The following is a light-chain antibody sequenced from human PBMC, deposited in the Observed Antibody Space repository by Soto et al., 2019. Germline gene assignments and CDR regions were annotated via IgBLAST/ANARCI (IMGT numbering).Light chain of an antibody. CDR2: NAS. CDR1: ENVGNNY. J-gene: IGKJ4*01. V-gene: IGKV3-20*01. Sequence: EVVLTQSPGTLSLSPGEGATLSCRASENVGNNYLAWFQKKPGQPPRLLIYNASNRATGIPDRFSGSGSGTDFTLAISRLEPEDFAVYFCQQYAYSPLTFGGGTKVEIK. CDR3: QQYAYSPLT.